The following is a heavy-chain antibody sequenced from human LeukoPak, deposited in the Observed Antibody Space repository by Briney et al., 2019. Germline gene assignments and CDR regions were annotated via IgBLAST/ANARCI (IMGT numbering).Heavy chain of an antibody. CDR2: ISAYNGNT. CDR1: GYTFTSYG. V-gene: IGHV1-18*01. Sequence: ASVKVSCKASGYTFTSYGISWVRQAPGQGLEWMGWISAYNGNTNYAQKLQGRVTMTTDTSTSTAYMELRSLRSDDTAVYYCARERRQWLVGDAFDIWGQGTMVTVSS. J-gene: IGHJ3*02. D-gene: IGHD6-19*01. CDR3: ARERRQWLVGDAFDI.